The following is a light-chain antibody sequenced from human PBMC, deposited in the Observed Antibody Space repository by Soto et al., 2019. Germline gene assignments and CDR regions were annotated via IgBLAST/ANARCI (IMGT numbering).Light chain of an antibody. CDR3: QQYNTYPLT. Sequence: DIQMTQSPSTLSASVGDRVTITCRASQSISTWLAWYQQKPGKAPKLLIYKASSLESGVSSRFSGSGSGTEFTLTISSLQPDDFATYYCQQYNTYPLTFGRGTTVEIK. CDR1: QSISTW. J-gene: IGKJ4*01. V-gene: IGKV1-5*03. CDR2: KAS.